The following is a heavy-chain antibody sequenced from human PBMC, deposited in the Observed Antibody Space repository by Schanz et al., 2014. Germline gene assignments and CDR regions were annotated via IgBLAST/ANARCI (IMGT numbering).Heavy chain of an antibody. Sequence: VQMVESGGGVVQFGRSLRLSCVASGFTFSSYGMHWVRQAPGKGLEWLSYIDGKSTTVYYADSVKGRFTVSRDNARNSLYLHMNTLGAEVTAVYYCARDGDRFYHNYYMDVWGKGTTVTVSS. J-gene: IGHJ6*03. CDR2: IDGKSTTV. D-gene: IGHD4-17*01. CDR3: ARDGDRFYHNYYMDV. CDR1: GFTFSSYG. V-gene: IGHV3-48*01.